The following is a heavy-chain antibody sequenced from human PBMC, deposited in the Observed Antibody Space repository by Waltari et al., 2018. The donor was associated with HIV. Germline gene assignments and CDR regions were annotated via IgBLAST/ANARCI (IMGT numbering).Heavy chain of an antibody. V-gene: IGHV3-23*01. Sequence: EVQLLESGGGLVQPGESLRLSCAASGFTFTNYDMSWVRQAPGKGPELVSAISGSGDNTYYTDSVKGRFTISRDNSKSTLYLQMSSLRAEDTALYYCARPPGYCTTAGCFYWYFDLWGRGTLVTVSS. D-gene: IGHD2-2*01. CDR2: ISGSGDNT. J-gene: IGHJ2*01. CDR3: ARPPGYCTTAGCFYWYFDL. CDR1: GFTFTNYD.